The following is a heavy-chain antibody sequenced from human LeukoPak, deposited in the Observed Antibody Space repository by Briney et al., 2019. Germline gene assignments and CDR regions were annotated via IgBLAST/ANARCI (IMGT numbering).Heavy chain of an antibody. Sequence: PSETLSLTCTVPGGSISSSNYYWGWIRQPPGKGLEWIGTIHYSGTTYYKPSLNSRVTIHVDTSKNQFSLKLSSMTAADTAVYYCARIYAPQYMDVWGKGTTVTVSS. V-gene: IGHV4-39*01. J-gene: IGHJ6*03. CDR1: GGSISSSNYY. D-gene: IGHD3-16*01. CDR3: ARIYAPQYMDV. CDR2: IHYSGTT.